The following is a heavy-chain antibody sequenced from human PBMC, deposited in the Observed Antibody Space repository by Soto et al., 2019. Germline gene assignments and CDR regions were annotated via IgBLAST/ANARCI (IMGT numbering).Heavy chain of an antibody. V-gene: IGHV3-23*01. CDR1: GFTFSTSA. CDR2: ISSGDDRT. CDR3: ARGSKDSYPGSRIFDF. Sequence: EVQVLESGGVSVQPGGSLRLSCAASGFTFSTSAMSWVRQAPGKGLEWVSSISSGDDRTYYTDSVKGRFTISRDSSKNTLYLQMSSLRAEDSAVYYCARGSKDSYPGSRIFDFWGRGTLVTVSS. J-gene: IGHJ4*02. D-gene: IGHD3-10*01.